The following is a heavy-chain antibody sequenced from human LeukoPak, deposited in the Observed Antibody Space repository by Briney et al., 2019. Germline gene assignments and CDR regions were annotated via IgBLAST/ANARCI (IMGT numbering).Heavy chain of an antibody. CDR2: IYHSGST. CDR3: ARGFYGSGSYSPPYYYMDV. J-gene: IGHJ6*03. CDR1: GGSISSSSYY. D-gene: IGHD3-10*01. Sequence: SETLSPTCTVSGGSISSSSYYWGWIRQPPGKGLEWIGSIYHSGSTYYNPSLKSRVTISVDTSKNQFSLKLSSVTAADTAVYYCARGFYGSGSYSPPYYYMDVWGKGTTVTISS. V-gene: IGHV4-39*07.